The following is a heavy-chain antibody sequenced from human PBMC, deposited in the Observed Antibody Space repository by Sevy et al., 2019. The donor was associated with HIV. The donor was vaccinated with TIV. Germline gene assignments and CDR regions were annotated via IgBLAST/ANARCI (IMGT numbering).Heavy chain of an antibody. CDR1: GDSISRSNFY. D-gene: IGHD3-10*01. CDR2: IYYSGTT. J-gene: IGHJ3*02. Sequence: SETLCLTCAVSGDSISRSNFYWGWIRQPPGKGLEWIGNIYYSGTTYSNPSLESRVTMSIDTSNNQFSLNLSSVIAADTALYYCARTYFGSESYSAFDIWGQGTMVTVSS. V-gene: IGHV4-39*01. CDR3: ARTYFGSESYSAFDI.